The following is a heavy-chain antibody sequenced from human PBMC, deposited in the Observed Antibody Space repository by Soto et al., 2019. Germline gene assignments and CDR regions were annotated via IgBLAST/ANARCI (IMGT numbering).Heavy chain of an antibody. D-gene: IGHD1-1*01. V-gene: IGHV4-59*01. CDR3: ARDLTISSTDGPLDP. CDR2: IHYTGST. J-gene: IGHJ5*02. Sequence: PSETLSLTGPVSGCSISRYYWTWIRQPPGKGLEWIGNIHYTGSTNYNPSLKSRVTILLGTSTSQFSLKVSSVTAADTAVYYCARDLTISSTDGPLDPWGHGTLVTVSS. CDR1: GCSISRYY.